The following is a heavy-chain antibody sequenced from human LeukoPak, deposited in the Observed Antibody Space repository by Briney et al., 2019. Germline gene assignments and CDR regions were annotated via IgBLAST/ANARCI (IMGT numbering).Heavy chain of an antibody. J-gene: IGHJ1*01. CDR2: INPSGGST. V-gene: IGHV1-46*01. CDR3: ARAHYYDSNDYGGIEH. D-gene: IGHD3-22*01. Sequence: ASVTVSCKASGYTFTSYFMHWVRQAPGQGLEWMGIINPSGGSTNYAQKFQGRVTMTRDTSTSTVYMELSSLRSEDTAVYYCARAHYYDSNDYGGIEHWGQGTLVTVSS. CDR1: GYTFTSYF.